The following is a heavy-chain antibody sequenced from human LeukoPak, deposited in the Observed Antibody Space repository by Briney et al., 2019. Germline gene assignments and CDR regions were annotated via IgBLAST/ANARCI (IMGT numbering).Heavy chain of an antibody. Sequence: GGSLRLSCAASGFTFNDYYMSWIRQAPGKGLEWLSYINIGGTNTHYAYSVKGRFTISRDNAKKFLYLEMNNLSAEETAVYYCATDGAGFDTWGQGVLVTVSS. V-gene: IGHV3-11*01. J-gene: IGHJ5*02. CDR1: GFTFNDYY. CDR2: INIGGTNT. CDR3: ATDGAGFDT.